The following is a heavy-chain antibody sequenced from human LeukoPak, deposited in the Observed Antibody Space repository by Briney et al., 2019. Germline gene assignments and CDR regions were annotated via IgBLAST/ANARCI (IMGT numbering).Heavy chain of an antibody. V-gene: IGHV4-39*07. CDR1: GGSISSSSYY. CDR2: IYYSGST. D-gene: IGHD3-16*02. Sequence: SETLSLTCTVSGGSISSSSYYWGWIRQPPGKGLEWIGSIYYSGSTYYNPSLKSRVTISVDTSKNQFSLKLSSVTAADTAVYYCARDGHDYVWGSYRYPYYFDYWGQGTLVTVSS. CDR3: ARDGHDYVWGSYRYPYYFDY. J-gene: IGHJ4*02.